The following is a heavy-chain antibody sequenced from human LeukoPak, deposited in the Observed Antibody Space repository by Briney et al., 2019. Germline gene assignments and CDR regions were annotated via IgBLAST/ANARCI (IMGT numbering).Heavy chain of an antibody. J-gene: IGHJ4*02. CDR1: GFTVSSNY. CDR2: IYSGGST. CDR3: ARENGDYELGYFDY. Sequence: GRSLRLSCAASGFTVSSNYMSWVRQAPGKGLEWVSVIYSGGSTYYADSVKGRFTISRDNSKNTLYLQMNSLRAEDTAVYYCARENGDYELGYFDYWGQGTLVTVSS. V-gene: IGHV3-66*02. D-gene: IGHD4-17*01.